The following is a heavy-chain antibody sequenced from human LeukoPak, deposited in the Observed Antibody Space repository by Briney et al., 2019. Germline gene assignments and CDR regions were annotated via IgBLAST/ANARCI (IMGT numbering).Heavy chain of an antibody. Sequence: PSETLSLTCTVSGGSISSSSYYWGWIRQPPGKGLEWIGGIYYSGSTYYNPSLKSRVTISVDTSKNQFSLKLSSVTAADTAVYYCARSQKGAGDDYVWGSYRGDAFDIWGQGTMVTVSS. D-gene: IGHD3-16*02. CDR1: GGSISSSSYY. J-gene: IGHJ3*02. V-gene: IGHV4-39*07. CDR3: ARSQKGAGDDYVWGSYRGDAFDI. CDR2: IYYSGST.